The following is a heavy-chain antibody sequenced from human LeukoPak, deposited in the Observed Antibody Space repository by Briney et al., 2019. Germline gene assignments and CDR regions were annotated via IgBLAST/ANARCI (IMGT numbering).Heavy chain of an antibody. D-gene: IGHD3-3*01. J-gene: IGHJ4*02. CDR3: AREGRLKYYDFWSGYSVLGSAGEIDY. CDR1: GDTFSSYA. V-gene: IGHV1-69*05. CDR2: IIPIFGTA. Sequence: SVKVSCKASGDTFSSYAISWVRQAPGQGLEWMGRIIPIFGTANYAQKFQGRVTITTDESTSTAYMELSSLRSEDAAVYYCAREGRLKYYDFWSGYSVLGSAGEIDYWGQGTLVTVSS.